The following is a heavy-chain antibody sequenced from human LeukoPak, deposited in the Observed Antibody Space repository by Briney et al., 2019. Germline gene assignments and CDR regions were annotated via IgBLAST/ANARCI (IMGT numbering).Heavy chain of an antibody. Sequence: ASVKVSCKASGYTFTGYYMHWVRQAPGQGLEWMGWINPNSGGTNYAQKFQGRVTMTRDTSISTAYTELSRLRSDDTAVYYCARNSGDAGWFDPWGQGTLVTVSS. CDR3: ARNSGDAGWFDP. D-gene: IGHD5-12*01. J-gene: IGHJ5*02. CDR2: INPNSGGT. V-gene: IGHV1-2*02. CDR1: GYTFTGYY.